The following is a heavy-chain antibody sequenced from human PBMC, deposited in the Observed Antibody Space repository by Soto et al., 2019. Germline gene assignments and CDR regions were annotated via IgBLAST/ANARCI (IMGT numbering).Heavy chain of an antibody. V-gene: IGHV4-39*01. CDR2: IYYSGST. CDR3: ARQVEYSSSFSRHNFDY. CDR1: GGSISSSSYY. Sequence: QLQLQESGPGLVKPSETLSLTCTVSGGSISSSSYYWGWIRQPPGKGLEWIGSIYYSGSTYYNPSLKSRVTIPVDTSKNQFPLKLSSVTAADTAVYYCARQVEYSSSFSRHNFDYWGQGTLVTVSS. D-gene: IGHD6-6*01. J-gene: IGHJ4*02.